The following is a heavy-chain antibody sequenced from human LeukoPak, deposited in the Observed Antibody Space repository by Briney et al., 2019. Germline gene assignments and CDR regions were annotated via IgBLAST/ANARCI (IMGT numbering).Heavy chain of an antibody. D-gene: IGHD1-7*01. CDR1: GFTFSSYG. V-gene: IGHV3-30*03. CDR3: ASKTGNTPR. J-gene: IGHJ4*02. CDR2: ISHDGSNK. Sequence: GGSLRLSCAPSGFTFSSYGMHWVRQAPGKGLEWVAVISHDGSNKYYADSVKGRFSISRDNSKNTLYLQMNRLRVEDTAVYYCASKTGNTPRWGQGTLVTVSS.